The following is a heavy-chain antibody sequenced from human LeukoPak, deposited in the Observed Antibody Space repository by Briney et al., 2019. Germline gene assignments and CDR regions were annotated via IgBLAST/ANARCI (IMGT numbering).Heavy chain of an antibody. Sequence: SETLSLTCTVSGGSISSYYWSWIRQPPGKGLEWIGYIYYSGSTNYNPSLKSRVTISVDTSKNQFSLKLSSVTAADTAVYYCARGDYYGSGSYFSNFGYYYGMDVWGQGTTVTVSS. CDR1: GGSISSYY. J-gene: IGHJ6*02. CDR2: IYYSGST. V-gene: IGHV4-59*01. CDR3: ARGDYYGSGSYFSNFGYYYGMDV. D-gene: IGHD3-10*01.